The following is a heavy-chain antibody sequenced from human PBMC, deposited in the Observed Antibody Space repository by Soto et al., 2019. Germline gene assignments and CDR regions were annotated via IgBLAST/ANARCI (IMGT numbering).Heavy chain of an antibody. CDR1: GFSISRSA. D-gene: IGHD1-1*01. V-gene: IGHV3-30*04. J-gene: IGHJ5*02. CDR3: ARDLQAGADNVNWFAP. CDR2: MAYDGSNR. Sequence: QVQLVESGGGVVQPGRSLRLSCAASGFSISRSAMHWVRQAPGKGLEWVAVMAYDGSNRWYADSAKGRFTISRDNSKNAVYLQMSSLRGEDTAVYYCARDLQAGADNVNWFAPWGQGTRVTVSS.